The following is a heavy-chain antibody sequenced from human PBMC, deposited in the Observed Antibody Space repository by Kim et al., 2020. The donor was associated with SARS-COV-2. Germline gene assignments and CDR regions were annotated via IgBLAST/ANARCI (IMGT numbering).Heavy chain of an antibody. CDR3: ATLDSSGYYKEYYFDY. D-gene: IGHD3-22*01. Sequence: ASVKGSCKVSGYTLTELSMHWVRQAPGKGLEWMGGFDPEDGETIYAQKFQGRVTMTEDTSTDTAYMDLSSLRSEDTAVYYCATLDSSGYYKEYYFDYWGQGPLVTVSS. CDR1: GYTLTELS. CDR2: FDPEDGET. J-gene: IGHJ4*02. V-gene: IGHV1-24*01.